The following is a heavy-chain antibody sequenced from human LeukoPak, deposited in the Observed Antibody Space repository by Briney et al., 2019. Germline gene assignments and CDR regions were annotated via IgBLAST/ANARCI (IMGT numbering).Heavy chain of an antibody. CDR2: INPKTGGT. V-gene: IGHV1-2*02. CDR1: GYSFTGYY. Sequence: AASVKVSCKASGYSFTGYYMHWVRQAPGQGLEWMGWINPKTGGTNNALEFQGRVTMTRDTSISTAYMELSRLTSDDTALYYCAGGTYGYNVIDFWGQGTLVTVSS. CDR3: AGGTYGYNVIDF. D-gene: IGHD5-24*01. J-gene: IGHJ4*02.